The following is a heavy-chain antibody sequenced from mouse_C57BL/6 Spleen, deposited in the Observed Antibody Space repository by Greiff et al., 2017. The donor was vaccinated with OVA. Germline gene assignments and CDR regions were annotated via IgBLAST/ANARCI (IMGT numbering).Heavy chain of an antibody. V-gene: IGHV1-55*01. D-gene: IGHD1-1*01. CDR2: LYPGSGST. CDR1: GYTFTSYW. J-gene: IGHJ2*01. CDR3: ARGDYYGSSYYFDY. Sequence: QVQLQQPGAELVKPGASVKMSCKASGYTFTSYWITWVKQRPGQGLEWIGDLYPGSGSTNYNEKFKSKATLTVDTSSSTAYMQLSSLTSEDSAVYYCARGDYYGSSYYFDYWGQGTTLTVSS.